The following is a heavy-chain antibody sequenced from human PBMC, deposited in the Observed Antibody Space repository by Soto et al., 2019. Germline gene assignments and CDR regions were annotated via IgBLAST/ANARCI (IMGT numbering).Heavy chain of an antibody. CDR3: AREAAGTFGILDY. D-gene: IGHD3-16*01. J-gene: IGHJ4*02. CDR1: GDSVSTNSAT. V-gene: IGHV6-1*01. Sequence: SQTLSLTCVISGDSVSTNSATWNLSRQSPSRGLEWLGRTYLRSKWYNEYAVSVKSRIAIRPDTSKNQFSLQLNSVTPEDTAVYYCAREAAGTFGILDYWGQGTLVTVSS. CDR2: TYLRSKWYN.